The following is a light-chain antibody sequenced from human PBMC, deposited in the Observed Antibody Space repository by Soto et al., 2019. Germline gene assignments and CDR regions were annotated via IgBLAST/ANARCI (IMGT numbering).Light chain of an antibody. J-gene: IGKJ1*01. CDR1: QSVSSSY. CDR2: GAS. Sequence: EIVMTQSPATLSVSPGERATLSCRSSQSVSSSYLAWYQLKPGQSPRLLIYGASTRATGIPARFSGSGSGTEFTLTISSLQSADFAVYYCQHYNNWPRTFGQGTKVDIK. CDR3: QHYNNWPRT. V-gene: IGKV3-15*01.